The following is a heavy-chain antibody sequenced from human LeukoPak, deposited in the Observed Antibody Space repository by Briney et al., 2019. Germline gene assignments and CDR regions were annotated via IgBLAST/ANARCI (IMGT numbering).Heavy chain of an antibody. Sequence: PGGSLRLSCAASGFTFSSYSMNWVRQAPGKGLEWVSYISSSSTIYYADSVKGRFTISRDNAKNSLYLQMNSLRAEDTAVYYCASLSSTSHDAFDIWGQGTMVTVSS. CDR1: GFTFSSYS. CDR3: ASLSSTSHDAFDI. V-gene: IGHV3-48*01. CDR2: ISSSSTI. J-gene: IGHJ3*02. D-gene: IGHD2-2*01.